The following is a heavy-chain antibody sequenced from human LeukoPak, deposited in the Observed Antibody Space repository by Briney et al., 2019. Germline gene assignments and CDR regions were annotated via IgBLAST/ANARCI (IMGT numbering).Heavy chain of an antibody. V-gene: IGHV4-59*01. Sequence: SETLSLTCTVSGGSISSYYWSWIRQPPGKGLEWIGYIYYSGSTNYNPSLKSRVTISVDTSKNQFSLKLSSVTAEDTAVYYCARGSWGSGWPFDYWGQGTLVTVSS. CDR3: ARGSWGSGWPFDY. J-gene: IGHJ4*02. CDR2: IYYSGST. CDR1: GGSISSYY. D-gene: IGHD6-19*01.